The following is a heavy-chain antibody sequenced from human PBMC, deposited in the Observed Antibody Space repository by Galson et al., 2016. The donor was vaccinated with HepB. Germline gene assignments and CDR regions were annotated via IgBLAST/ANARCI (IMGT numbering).Heavy chain of an antibody. Sequence: ETLSLTCAVSSDSINSKNWWSWVRQPPGKGLEWIGETSHSGNTNYSPSLKSRVTISLDKSKTQFSLNLKYMTAADTAVYYCASNRGGGSYFDSWGQGILVTVSS. CDR2: TSHSGNT. CDR1: SDSINSKNW. V-gene: IGHV4-4*02. J-gene: IGHJ4*02. D-gene: IGHD3-16*01. CDR3: ASNRGGGSYFDS.